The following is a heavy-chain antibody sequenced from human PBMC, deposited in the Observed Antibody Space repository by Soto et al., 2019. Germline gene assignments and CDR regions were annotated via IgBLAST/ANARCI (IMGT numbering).Heavy chain of an antibody. CDR1: GGSISSGGYY. Sequence: KPSETLSLTCTVSGGSISSGGYYWSWIRQHPGKGLEWIGYIYYSGSTYYNPSLKSRVTISVDTSKNQFSLKLSSVTAADTAVYYCARTHYDYTYRWWGQGTLVTVPS. CDR3: ARTHYDYTYRW. CDR2: IYYSGST. J-gene: IGHJ4*02. V-gene: IGHV4-31*03. D-gene: IGHD3-16*01.